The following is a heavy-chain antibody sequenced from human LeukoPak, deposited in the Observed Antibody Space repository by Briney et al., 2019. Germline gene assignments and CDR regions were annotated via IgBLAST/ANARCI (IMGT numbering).Heavy chain of an antibody. CDR2: ISSSSSYI. J-gene: IGHJ4*02. CDR1: GFTFSSYS. CDR3: AREPAYCGGDCYNPYYFDY. Sequence: PGGSLRLSCAASGFTFSSYSMNWVRQPPGKGLECVSSISSSSSYIYYADSVKGRFTISRDNAKNSLYLQMNSLRAEDTAVYYCAREPAYCGGDCYNPYYFDYWGQGTLVTVSS. D-gene: IGHD2-21*02. V-gene: IGHV3-21*01.